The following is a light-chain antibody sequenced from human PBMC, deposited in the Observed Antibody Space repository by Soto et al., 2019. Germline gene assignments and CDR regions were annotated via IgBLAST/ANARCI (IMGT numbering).Light chain of an antibody. CDR3: QQRSNWPLT. V-gene: IGKV3-11*01. CDR1: QSVRGIS. J-gene: IGKJ4*01. CDR2: DAS. Sequence: EIVLTQSPGTLSLSPGERATLSCRASQSVRGISLGWFQQRPGQAPRLLIYDASNRATGIPARFSGSGSGTDFTLTISSLEPGDFALYYCQQRSNWPLTFGGGTKVDIK.